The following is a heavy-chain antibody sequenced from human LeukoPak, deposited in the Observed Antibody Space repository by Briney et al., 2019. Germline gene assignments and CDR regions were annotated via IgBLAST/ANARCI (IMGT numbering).Heavy chain of an antibody. Sequence: GGSLRLSCAASGFTFSTYAMSWVRQAPGKGLEWVSAISGSGGSTYNADSVKGRFTISRDNSKNTLYLQMNSLRAEDTAVYYCAREHRGSYFSHWGQGTLVTVSS. V-gene: IGHV3-23*01. CDR2: ISGSGGST. J-gene: IGHJ4*02. D-gene: IGHD1-26*01. CDR1: GFTFSTYA. CDR3: AREHRGSYFSH.